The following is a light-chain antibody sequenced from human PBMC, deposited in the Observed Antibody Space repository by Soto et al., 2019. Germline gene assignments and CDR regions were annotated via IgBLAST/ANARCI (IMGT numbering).Light chain of an antibody. CDR1: SGYSTYA. CDR3: QSLGTGIQV. J-gene: IGLJ3*02. V-gene: IGLV4-69*01. CDR2: INYDGTH. Sequence: QTVVTQSPSASASLGASVKLTCTLSSGYSTYAIAWHQQQSEKGPRFLMKINYDGTHSKGDGFFDRFSGSRSGAERHLTISRLPSDDEADYYCQSLGTGIQVFGGGTKLTVL.